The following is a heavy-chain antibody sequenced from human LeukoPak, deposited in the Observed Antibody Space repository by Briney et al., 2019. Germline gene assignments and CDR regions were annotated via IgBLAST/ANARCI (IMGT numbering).Heavy chain of an antibody. J-gene: IGHJ5*02. CDR3: GRYGSGRGNWFDP. CDR2: ISYSGIT. D-gene: IGHD3-10*01. CDR1: GDSISSYY. Sequence: SETLSLTCTVSGDSISSYYWNWIRQPPGKGLEWIGYISYSGITTFNPSLKSRVTMSVDTSKNQFSLKLTSVTAADTAVYYCGRYGSGRGNWFDPWGQGTLVTVSS. V-gene: IGHV4-59*08.